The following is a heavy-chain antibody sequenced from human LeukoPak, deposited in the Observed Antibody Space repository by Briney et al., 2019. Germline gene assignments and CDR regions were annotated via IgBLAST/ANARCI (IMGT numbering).Heavy chain of an antibody. Sequence: PSQTLSLTCTVSGGSISSGGYYWSWIRQHPGKGLEWIGYIYYSGSTYYNPSLKSRVTIPVDTSKNQFSLKLSSVTAADTAVYYCAISAAGLDLRFDYWGQGTLVTVSS. CDR1: GGSISSGGYY. CDR2: IYYSGST. V-gene: IGHV4-31*03. D-gene: IGHD6-13*01. CDR3: AISAAGLDLRFDY. J-gene: IGHJ4*02.